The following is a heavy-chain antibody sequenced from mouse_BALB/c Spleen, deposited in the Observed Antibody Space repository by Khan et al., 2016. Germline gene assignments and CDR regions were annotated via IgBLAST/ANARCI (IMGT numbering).Heavy chain of an antibody. D-gene: IGHD4-1*01. V-gene: IGHV4-1*02. CDR3: PRNWYLCFDY. CDR2: INPDSSTI. J-gene: IGHJ2*01. Sequence: EVKLLESGGGLVQPGGSLKLSCTTSGFDFSRYWMSWVRQAPGRGLEWIGEINPDSSTINYTPSLKDKFIISSDNAKNTLYLQMSKVRSEDTALYYGPRNWYLCFDYWGQGTTLTVSS. CDR1: GFDFSRYW.